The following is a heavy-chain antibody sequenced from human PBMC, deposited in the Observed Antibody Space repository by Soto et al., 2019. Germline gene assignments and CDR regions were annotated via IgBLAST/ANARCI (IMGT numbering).Heavy chain of an antibody. Sequence: QVQLVQSGAEVEKPGASVKVSCKASGYTFTNYAVHWVRQAPGQRLEWIGGINAGNGNTRFSQNLQGRVTITRDTSARTVYMELSSLRSEDTAVYYCARGHLAVVPVASWFYYMDVWGKGTTVTVSS. V-gene: IGHV1-3*01. CDR3: ARGHLAVVPVASWFYYMDV. CDR1: GYTFTNYA. CDR2: INAGNGNT. D-gene: IGHD2-2*01. J-gene: IGHJ6*03.